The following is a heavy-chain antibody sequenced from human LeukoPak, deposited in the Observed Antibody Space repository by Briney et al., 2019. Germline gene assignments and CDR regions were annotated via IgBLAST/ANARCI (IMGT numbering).Heavy chain of an antibody. D-gene: IGHD5-18*01. Sequence: SVKVSCKASGYTFSSYYMHWVRQAPGQGLEWMGGIIPIFGTANYAQKFQGRVTITADESTSTAYMELSSLRSEDTAVYYCAIEDTAMRIYWGQGTLVTVSS. CDR2: IIPIFGTA. J-gene: IGHJ4*02. CDR3: AIEDTAMRIY. CDR1: GYTFSSYY. V-gene: IGHV1-69*13.